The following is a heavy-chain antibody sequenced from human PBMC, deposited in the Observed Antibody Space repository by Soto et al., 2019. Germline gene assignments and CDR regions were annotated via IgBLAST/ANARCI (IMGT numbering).Heavy chain of an antibody. D-gene: IGHD2-2*01. CDR2: IYYSGST. Sequence: SETLSLTCTVSGGSISSSSYYWGWIRQPPGKGLEWIGSIYYSGSTYYNPSLKSRVTISVDTSKNQFSLKLSSVTAADTAVYYCAREYCSSTSCYVYYFDYWGQGTLVT. CDR1: GGSISSSSYY. V-gene: IGHV4-39*02. J-gene: IGHJ4*02. CDR3: AREYCSSTSCYVYYFDY.